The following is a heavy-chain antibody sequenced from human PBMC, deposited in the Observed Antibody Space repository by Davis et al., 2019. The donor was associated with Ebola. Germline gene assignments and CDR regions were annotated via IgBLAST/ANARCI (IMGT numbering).Heavy chain of an antibody. CDR1: GFTVSSYG. D-gene: IGHD5-18*01. V-gene: IGHV3-33*08. CDR3: ARGGRGYSYGYLGLDY. CDR2: IWYDGSNK. Sequence: GGSLRLSCAASGFTVSSYGMHWVRQAPGKGLEWVAVIWYDGSNKYYADSVKGRFTISRDNSKNTLYLQMNSLRAEDTAVYYCARGGRGYSYGYLGLDYWGQGTLVTVSS. J-gene: IGHJ4*02.